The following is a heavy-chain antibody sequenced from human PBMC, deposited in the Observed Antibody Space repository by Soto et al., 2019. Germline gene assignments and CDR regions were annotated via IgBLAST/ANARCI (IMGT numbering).Heavy chain of an antibody. J-gene: IGHJ4*02. CDR1: GFTFNVYY. Sequence: EVQLVESGGDLVQPGGSLRLSCAASGFTFNVYYMTWVRQAPGRGLEWVASINKDGSEQYYVDSVEGRFTISRDNAKNSLYLQMNSLRAEDTALYYCSRENWFQDYWGQGTLVTVSS. CDR2: INKDGSEQ. CDR3: SRENWFQDY. D-gene: IGHD3-10*01. V-gene: IGHV3-7*03.